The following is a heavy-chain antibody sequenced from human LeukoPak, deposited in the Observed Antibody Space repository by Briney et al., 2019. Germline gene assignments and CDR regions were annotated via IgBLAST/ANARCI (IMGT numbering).Heavy chain of an antibody. D-gene: IGHD6-13*01. CDR1: GDTLSIPTTA. CDR3: ERGYWAYGMDV. V-gene: IGHV6-1*01. CDR2: TYYTSTWIT. Sequence: SQTLSLTCALSGDTLSIPTTAWDWLRQSPSRGLEWLGRTYYTSTWITDYAVSVKCPLTVKPKTPSNQYSLQRNSRTPEDTAVYYCERGYWAYGMDVWGQGTTVTVSS. J-gene: IGHJ6*02.